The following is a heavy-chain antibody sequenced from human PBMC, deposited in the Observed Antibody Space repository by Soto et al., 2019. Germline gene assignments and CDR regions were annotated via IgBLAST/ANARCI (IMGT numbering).Heavy chain of an antibody. V-gene: IGHV4-59*12. CDR2: IYYSGST. J-gene: IGHJ4*02. D-gene: IGHD6-13*01. CDR3: AKAPWVWASIGTKISAYFDY. CDR1: GGSISSYY. Sequence: SETLSLTCTVSGGSISSYYWSWIRQPPGKGLEWIGYIYYSGSTNYNPSLKSRVTISVDTSKNQFSLKLSSVTAADTAVYYCAKAPWVWASIGTKISAYFDYWGQGIQVTVSS.